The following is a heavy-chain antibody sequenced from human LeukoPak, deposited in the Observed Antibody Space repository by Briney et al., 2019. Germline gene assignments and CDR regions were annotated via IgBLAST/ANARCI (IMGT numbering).Heavy chain of an antibody. CDR2: IWYDGSNK. V-gene: IGHV3-33*01. Sequence: AGGSLRLSCAASGFTFSSYGMHWVRQAPDKGLEWVAVIWYDGSNKYYADSVKGRFTISRDNSKNTLYLQMNSLRAEDTAVYYCARQVRDAFDIWGQGTMVTVSS. J-gene: IGHJ3*02. CDR1: GFTFSSYG. CDR3: ARQVRDAFDI.